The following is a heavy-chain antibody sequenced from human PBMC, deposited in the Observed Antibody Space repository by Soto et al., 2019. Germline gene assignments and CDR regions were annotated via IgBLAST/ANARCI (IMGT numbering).Heavy chain of an antibody. CDR3: ARDITIFGVAQNYFDC. Sequence: PGGSLRLSCAASGFTFSSYSMNWVRQAPGKGLEWVSSISSSSSYIYYADSVKGRFTISRDNAKNSLYLQMNSLRAEDTAVYYCARDITIFGVAQNYFDCWGQGTLVTVSS. CDR1: GFTFSSYS. J-gene: IGHJ4*02. V-gene: IGHV3-21*01. CDR2: ISSSSSYI. D-gene: IGHD3-3*01.